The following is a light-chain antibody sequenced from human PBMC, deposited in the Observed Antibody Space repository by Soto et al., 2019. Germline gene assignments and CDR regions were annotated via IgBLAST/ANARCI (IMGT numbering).Light chain of an antibody. CDR1: QSINGW. J-gene: IGKJ1*01. CDR3: QQYNNWPPWT. CDR2: KAS. V-gene: IGKV1-5*03. Sequence: DMQLTQSPSTLSASVGDRVTITCRASQSINGWLAWYQQKPGQDPNLLIYKASTLESGVPSRFSGSGSGTEFTLTISSLQSEDFAVYYCQQYNNWPPWTFGPGTKVDI.